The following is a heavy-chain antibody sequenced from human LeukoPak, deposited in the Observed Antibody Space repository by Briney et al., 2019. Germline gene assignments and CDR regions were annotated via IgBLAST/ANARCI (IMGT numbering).Heavy chain of an antibody. CDR3: ARESPSGSYSYYFDY. CDR1: GGTFSSYA. J-gene: IGHJ4*02. V-gene: IGHV1-69*13. Sequence: SVKVSCKASGGTFSSYAISWVRQAPGQGLEWMGGIIPIFGTANYAQKFQGRVTITADGSTSTAYMELSSLRSEDTAVYYCARESPSGSYSYYFDYWGQGTLVTVSS. CDR2: IIPIFGTA. D-gene: IGHD1-26*01.